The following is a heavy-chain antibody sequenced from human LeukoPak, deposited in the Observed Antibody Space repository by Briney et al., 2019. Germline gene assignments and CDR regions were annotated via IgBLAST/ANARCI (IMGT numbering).Heavy chain of an antibody. J-gene: IGHJ4*02. CDR1: GFTFSSYG. Sequence: GSLRLSCAASGFTFSSYGMQWVRPAPGKGLEWVAVIWYDGSIKFYVDSVKGRFTISRDNSKNTLYLQMNSLRAEDTAVYYCAKVSRYCSSTSCYTLDYWGQGTLVTVSS. V-gene: IGHV3-33*06. D-gene: IGHD2-2*02. CDR2: IWYDGSIK. CDR3: AKVSRYCSSTSCYTLDY.